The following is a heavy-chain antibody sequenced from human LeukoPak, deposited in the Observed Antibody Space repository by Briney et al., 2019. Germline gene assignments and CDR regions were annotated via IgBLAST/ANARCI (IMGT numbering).Heavy chain of an antibody. CDR3: ARGERYSCDSSGPKSSDALDI. J-gene: IGHJ3*02. D-gene: IGHD3-22*01. CDR1: GFTFSSHG. V-gene: IGHV3-33*01. Sequence: GGSLRLSCAASGFTFSSHGMHWVRQAPGKGLEWVGSIWYDGSNTYYADSVKGRFTISRDNPKNTLNLQMNSLRAEDTAVYYCARGERYSCDSSGPKSSDALDIWGQGTMVTVSS. CDR2: IWYDGSNT.